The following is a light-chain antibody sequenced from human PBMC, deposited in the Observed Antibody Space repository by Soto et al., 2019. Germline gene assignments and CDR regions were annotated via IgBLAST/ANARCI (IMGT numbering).Light chain of an antibody. J-gene: IGKJ3*01. CDR3: QQFNYWPPFT. V-gene: IGKV3-15*01. CDR1: QSVSSN. Sequence: EIVMTQSPATLSVSPGERATLSCRASQSVSSNLLWYQQKPGQAPRLLIYGASTRATGIPARFSGSGSGTEFTLTISSLQSEDVAVYYCQQFNYWPPFTFGPGTKVDIK. CDR2: GAS.